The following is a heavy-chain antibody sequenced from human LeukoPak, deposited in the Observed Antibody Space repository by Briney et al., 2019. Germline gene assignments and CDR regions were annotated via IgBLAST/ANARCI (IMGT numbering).Heavy chain of an antibody. V-gene: IGHV4-59*01. Sequence: SETLSLTCTVSGGSISSYYWSWIRQPPGKGLEWIGYIYYSGSTNYNPSLKSRVTISVDTSKNQFSLKLSSVTAADTAVYYCARVGYDFWSGTLDYWGQGTLVTVSS. D-gene: IGHD3-3*01. CDR1: GGSISSYY. CDR2: IYYSGST. CDR3: ARVGYDFWSGTLDY. J-gene: IGHJ4*02.